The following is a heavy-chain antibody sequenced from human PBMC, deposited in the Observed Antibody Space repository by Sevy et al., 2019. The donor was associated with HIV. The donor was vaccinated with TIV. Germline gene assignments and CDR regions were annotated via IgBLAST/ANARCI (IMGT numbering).Heavy chain of an antibody. Sequence: GGSLRLSCTASGFTFSTYDIHWVRQAPGKGLERVAIISYDGNYRYYSDSVRGRFSMSRDNSKNTAYLQMSGLSVEDTAVYYCAKNRPPGGSYFSRHGMDVWCRGTTVTVSS. J-gene: IGHJ6*02. CDR2: ISYDGNYR. V-gene: IGHV3-30*18. CDR3: AKNRPPGGSYFSRHGMDV. CDR1: GFTFSTYD. D-gene: IGHD1-26*01.